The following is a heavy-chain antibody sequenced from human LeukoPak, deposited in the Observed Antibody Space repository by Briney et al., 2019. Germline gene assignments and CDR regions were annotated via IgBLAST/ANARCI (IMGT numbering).Heavy chain of an antibody. J-gene: IGHJ5*02. V-gene: IGHV3-64*02. Sequence: GGSLRLSCAVSGFAFSGFSMHWIRQAPGRGLEHVSAINGNGDKTFYTDSVRGRFTIFRDNSKNTLFLQMGSLRGEDTALYFCARIGMENFYDLWGQGTLVTVSS. CDR2: INGNGDKT. D-gene: IGHD2/OR15-2a*01. CDR1: GFAFSGFS. CDR3: ARIGMENFYDL.